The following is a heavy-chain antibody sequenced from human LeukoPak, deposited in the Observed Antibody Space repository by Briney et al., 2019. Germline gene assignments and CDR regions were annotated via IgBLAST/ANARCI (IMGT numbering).Heavy chain of an antibody. CDR2: IYPNSGGT. J-gene: IGHJ4*02. CDR1: GYTFIAYY. V-gene: IGHV1-2*06. Sequence: GASVKVSCKASGYTFIAYYVHWVRQAPGQGLEWMGRIYPNSGGTNYAQNFQGRVTMTRDTSISTVYMELNRLTSDDTAVYYCTRVEVATNLPDYWGQGTLVTVSS. D-gene: IGHD5-24*01. CDR3: TRVEVATNLPDY.